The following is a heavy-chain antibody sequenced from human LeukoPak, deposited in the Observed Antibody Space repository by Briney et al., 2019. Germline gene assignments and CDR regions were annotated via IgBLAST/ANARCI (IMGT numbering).Heavy chain of an antibody. CDR1: GGSISSGSYY. CDR2: IYTSGST. Sequence: PSETLSLTCTVSGGSISSGSYYWSWIRQPAGKGLEWIGRIYTSGSTNYNPSLKSRVTISVDTSKNQFSLKLSSVTAADTAVYYCARGKGGSYHFGSFDIWGQGTMVTVSS. CDR3: ARGKGGSYHFGSFDI. J-gene: IGHJ3*02. V-gene: IGHV4-61*02. D-gene: IGHD1-26*01.